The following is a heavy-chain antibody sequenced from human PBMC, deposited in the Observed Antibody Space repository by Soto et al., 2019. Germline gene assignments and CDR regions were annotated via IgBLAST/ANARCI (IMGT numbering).Heavy chain of an antibody. CDR3: ARFIPGTGSDY. V-gene: IGHV4-30-4*01. CDR2: IDYSGNT. D-gene: IGHD1-20*01. J-gene: IGHJ4*02. Sequence: SETLSLTCTVSGVSITSGDYYWNWIRQPPGKGLEWIGNIDYSGNTYYNPSLKSRLTISLDTSKNQFSLKLSSVTAADTAVYYCARFIPGTGSDYWGQGTLVTVSS. CDR1: GVSITSGDYY.